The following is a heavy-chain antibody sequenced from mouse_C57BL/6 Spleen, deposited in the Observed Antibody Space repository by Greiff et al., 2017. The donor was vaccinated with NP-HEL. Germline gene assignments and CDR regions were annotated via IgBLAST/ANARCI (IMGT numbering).Heavy chain of an antibody. D-gene: IGHD1-1*02. Sequence: EVHLVESGAELVKPGASVKLSCTASGFHIKDYYMHGVKQRTEQGLEWIGRIDPADGEPKSATKFQGKATITAYTSSNTVYPQLSSLTSEDTAVYYCARHYGYFDYWGQGTTLTVSS. CDR2: IDPADGEP. J-gene: IGHJ2*01. CDR3: ARHYGYFDY. V-gene: IGHV14-2*01. CDR1: GFHIKDYY.